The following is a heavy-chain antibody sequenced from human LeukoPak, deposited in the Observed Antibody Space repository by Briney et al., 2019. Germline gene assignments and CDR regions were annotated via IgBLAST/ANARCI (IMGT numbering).Heavy chain of an antibody. Sequence: SQTLSVTCTFSVGSLSSGGYYWSWIRQHPEKGLEWIGYIYYCGRTYYNPSLKSRVTISVDTSKNQFSLKLSSVTAADTAVYYCASGSYLRHASFDIWGQGTMVTVSS. J-gene: IGHJ3*02. V-gene: IGHV4-31*03. CDR2: IYYCGRT. D-gene: IGHD1-26*01. CDR3: ASGSYLRHASFDI. CDR1: VGSLSSGGYY.